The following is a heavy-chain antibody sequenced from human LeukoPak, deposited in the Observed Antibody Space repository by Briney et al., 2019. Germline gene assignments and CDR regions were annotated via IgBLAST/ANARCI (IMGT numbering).Heavy chain of an antibody. CDR1: GGTFISYA. J-gene: IGHJ4*02. CDR3: ARSQDIVVVPAAIASVYY. CDR2: IIPIFGTA. Sequence: SVKVSCKASGGTFISYAISWVRQAPGQGLEWMGGIIPIFGTANYAQKFQGRVTITTDEYTSTAYMELSSLRSEDTAVYYCARSQDIVVVPAAIASVYYWGQGTLVTVSS. D-gene: IGHD2-2*01. V-gene: IGHV1-69*05.